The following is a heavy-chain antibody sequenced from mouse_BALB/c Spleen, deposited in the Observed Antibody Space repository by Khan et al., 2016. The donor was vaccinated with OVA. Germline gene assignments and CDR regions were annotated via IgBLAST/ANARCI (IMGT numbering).Heavy chain of an antibody. Sequence: VQLKESGPGLVAPSQSLSITCTISGFSLTNYGVHWVRQPPGKGLEWLVVIWSDGSATYNSALKSRLSISKDNSKNQVFLKMNSLQTDDTAMYYCAGQPYYHYYIMDYWGQGTSVTVSS. CDR1: GFSLTNYG. CDR3: AGQPYYHYYIMDY. J-gene: IGHJ4*01. V-gene: IGHV2-6-1*01. D-gene: IGHD2-10*01. CDR2: IWSDGSA.